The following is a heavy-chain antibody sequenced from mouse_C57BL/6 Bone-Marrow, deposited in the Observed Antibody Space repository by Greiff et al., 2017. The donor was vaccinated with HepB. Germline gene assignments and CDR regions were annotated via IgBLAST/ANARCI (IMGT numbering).Heavy chain of an antibody. Sequence: QVQLQQSGAELVRPGASVTLSCKASGYTFTDYEMHWVKQTPVHGLEWIGAIDPETGGTAYNQKFKGKAILTADKSSSTAYMELRSLTSEDSAVYYCTREGSSSLYYYAMDYWGQGTSVTVSS. V-gene: IGHV1-15*01. D-gene: IGHD1-1*01. CDR3: TREGSSSLYYYAMDY. CDR2: IDPETGGT. CDR1: GYTFTDYE. J-gene: IGHJ4*01.